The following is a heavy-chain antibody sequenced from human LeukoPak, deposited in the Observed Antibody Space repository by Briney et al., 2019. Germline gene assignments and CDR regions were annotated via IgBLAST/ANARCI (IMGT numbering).Heavy chain of an antibody. D-gene: IGHD5-18*01. CDR3: ARGDSYGYTSGFDY. CDR2: INPDSSGT. Sequence: GASVKVSCKASGYTFTGYYIHWVRQAPGQGLEWMGWINPDSSGTNFPQKFQGRVTMTRDTSISTAYMELSRLRSDDTAVYHCARGDSYGYTSGFDYWGQGTLVTVSS. CDR1: GYTFTGYY. V-gene: IGHV1-2*02. J-gene: IGHJ4*02.